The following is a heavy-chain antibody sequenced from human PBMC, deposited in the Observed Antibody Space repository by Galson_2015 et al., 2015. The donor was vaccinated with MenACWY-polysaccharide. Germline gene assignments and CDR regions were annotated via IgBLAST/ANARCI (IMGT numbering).Heavy chain of an antibody. CDR2: ISNTSGTT. J-gene: IGHJ4*02. V-gene: IGHV7-4-1*02. CDR3: VRDEGRFPFKI. Sequence: SVKVSCKAHGYWFTGPSINWVRQAPGRGPEWMGWISNTSGTTTYAQDFTGRFVFSLDASVSTTYLQIKSLEAGDTAVYFCVRDEGRFPFKIWGQGTLFTVSS. CDR1: GYWFTGPS.